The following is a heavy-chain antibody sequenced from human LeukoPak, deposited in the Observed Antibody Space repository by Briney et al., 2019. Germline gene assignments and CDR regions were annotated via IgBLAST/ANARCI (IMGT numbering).Heavy chain of an antibody. CDR3: ASGYARSARHQSDF. J-gene: IGHJ4*02. V-gene: IGHV3-74*01. CDR2: INSDGSNT. CDR1: GFTFSDYW. Sequence: GGSLRLSCVVSGFTFSDYWMHWVRQAPGKGLVLVSRINSDGSNTNYAGSVRGRFTISRDNAKNTLYLQMSSLRVEDSAVYYCASGYARSARHQSDFWGQGTVVTVSS. D-gene: IGHD5-12*01.